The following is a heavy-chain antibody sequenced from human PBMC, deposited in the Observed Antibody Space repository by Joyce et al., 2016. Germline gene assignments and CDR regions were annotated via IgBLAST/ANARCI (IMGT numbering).Heavy chain of an antibody. V-gene: IGHV1-3*01. Sequence: QVQLVQSGAEVKKPGASVKVSCKASGYTFTGHTIHWVRQAPGQSLEWMGWINAGHGNTRFSQKGQGRVTVSRDTSANTAYMEVSSLRSEDTAVYYCARGSSALTYFDFWGQGTLVTVSS. CDR2: INAGHGNT. CDR1: GYTFTGHT. D-gene: IGHD3-10*01. CDR3: ARGSSALTYFDF. J-gene: IGHJ4*02.